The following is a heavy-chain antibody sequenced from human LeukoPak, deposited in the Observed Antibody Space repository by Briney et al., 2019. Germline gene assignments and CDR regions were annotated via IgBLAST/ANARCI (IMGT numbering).Heavy chain of an antibody. CDR1: GFTFSRYG. Sequence: GGSLRLSCAASGFTFSRYGMHWVRQAPGKGLEWVAVISYDGKNKYYADSVKGRFTISRDNSKSTLYLQMSSLRAEDTAIYYCASHWAQQXXXDYWGQGTLVTVSS. CDR2: ISYDGKNK. V-gene: IGHV3-30*03. J-gene: IGHJ4*02. D-gene: IGHD6-13*01. CDR3: ASHWAQQXXXDY.